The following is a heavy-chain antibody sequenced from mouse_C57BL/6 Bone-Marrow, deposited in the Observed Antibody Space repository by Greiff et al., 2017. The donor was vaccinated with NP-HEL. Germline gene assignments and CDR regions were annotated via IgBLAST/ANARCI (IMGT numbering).Heavy chain of an antibody. Sequence: EVKLMESGGDLVKPGGSLKLSCAASGFTFSSYGMSWVRQTPDKRLEWVATISSGGSYTYYPDSVKGRFTFSRDNAKNTLYLQMSSLKSEDTAMYYCARHGGSSWFAYWGQGTLVTVSA. CDR3: ARHGGSSWFAY. J-gene: IGHJ3*01. CDR1: GFTFSSYG. CDR2: ISSGGSYT. V-gene: IGHV5-6*01.